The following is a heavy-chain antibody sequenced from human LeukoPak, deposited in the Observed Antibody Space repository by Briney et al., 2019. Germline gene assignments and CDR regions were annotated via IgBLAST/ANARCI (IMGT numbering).Heavy chain of an antibody. CDR2: IYYSGST. CDR3: ARQRWYSSGEGILR. J-gene: IGHJ4*02. Sequence: PSETLSLTCTVSGGSISSSSYYWGWIRQPPGKGLEWIGSIYYSGSTYYNPSLKSRVTISVDTSKNQFSLKLSSVTAADTAVYYCARQRWYSSGEGILRWGQGTLVTVSS. V-gene: IGHV4-39*01. D-gene: IGHD6-19*01. CDR1: GGSISSSSYY.